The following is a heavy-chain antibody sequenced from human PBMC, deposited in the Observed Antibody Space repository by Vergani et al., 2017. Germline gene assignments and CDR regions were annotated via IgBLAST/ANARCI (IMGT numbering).Heavy chain of an antibody. D-gene: IGHD3-9*01. CDR2: IRPKTDGETT. V-gene: IGHV3-15*01. CDR3: TTPTQWELRYNFSY. CDR1: GFTFSSAW. J-gene: IGHJ4*02. Sequence: EVQPVESGGGLVKPGGSLRLSCTTSGFTFSSAWTSWVRQAPGRGLEWVVRIRPKTDGETTDYTAPVKGRFTISRDDSKNTLYLQMNSLKTEDTAVYYCTTPTQWELRYNFSYWSQVTLVTVSS.